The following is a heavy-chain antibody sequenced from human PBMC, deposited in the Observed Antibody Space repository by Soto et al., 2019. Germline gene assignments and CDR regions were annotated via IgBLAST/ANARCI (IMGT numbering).Heavy chain of an antibody. CDR1: GYTFTSYG. V-gene: IGHV1-18*01. D-gene: IGHD2-15*01. CDR2: ISAYNGNT. CDR3: VVAAQPYYFDY. J-gene: IGHJ4*02. Sequence: ASVKVSCKASGYTFTSYGISWVRQAPGQGLEWMGWISAYNGNTNYAQKLQGRVTMTTDTSTSTAYMELRSLRSDDTAVYYCVVAAQPYYFDYWGQATLVTVSS.